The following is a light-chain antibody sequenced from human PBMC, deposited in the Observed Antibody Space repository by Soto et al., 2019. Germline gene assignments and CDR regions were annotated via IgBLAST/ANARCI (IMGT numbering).Light chain of an antibody. Sequence: EIVLTQSPGTLSLSPGERATLSCRASQSVSSSYLAWYQQKPGQGPRLLIYGASSRATGTPDRFSGSGSGTDFTLTISRLEPEDFAVYYCQQYGSSLWTFGQGTKVDIK. V-gene: IGKV3-20*01. CDR3: QQYGSSLWT. J-gene: IGKJ1*01. CDR2: GAS. CDR1: QSVSSSY.